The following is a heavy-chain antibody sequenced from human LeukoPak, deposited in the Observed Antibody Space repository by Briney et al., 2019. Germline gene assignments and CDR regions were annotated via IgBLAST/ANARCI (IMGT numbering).Heavy chain of an antibody. D-gene: IGHD2-2*01. CDR1: GYTFSSYG. CDR3: ARAYCSSTSCYFPPTDY. Sequence: ASVKVSCKASGYTFSSYGISWVRQAPGQGLEWMGWISAYNGNTNYAQKFQGRVTMTTDTSTSTAYMELRSLRSDDTAVYYCARAYCSSTSCYFPPTDYWGQGTLVTVSS. V-gene: IGHV1-18*01. J-gene: IGHJ4*02. CDR2: ISAYNGNT.